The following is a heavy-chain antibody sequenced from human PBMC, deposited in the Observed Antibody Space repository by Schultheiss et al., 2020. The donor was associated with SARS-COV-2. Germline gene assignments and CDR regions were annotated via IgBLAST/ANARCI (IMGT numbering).Heavy chain of an antibody. D-gene: IGHD3-16*01. CDR1: GVSVSSGTYF. CDR2: IYYSGNT. Sequence: SETLSLTCTVSGVSVSSGTYFWSWIRQPPGKGLEWIGYIYYSGNTNYNPSLKSRVTISVDTSKNQFSLKLSSVTAADTAVYYCARAGALGVYWGQGTLVTVSS. J-gene: IGHJ4*02. CDR3: ARAGALGVY. V-gene: IGHV4-61*01.